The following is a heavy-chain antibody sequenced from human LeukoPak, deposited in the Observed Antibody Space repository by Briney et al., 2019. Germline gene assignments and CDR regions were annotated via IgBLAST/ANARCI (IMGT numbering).Heavy chain of an antibody. V-gene: IGHV4-34*01. D-gene: IGHD3-22*01. CDR1: GGSFSGYY. CDR2: INPSGST. J-gene: IGHJ6*03. Sequence: SETLSLTCAVYGGSFSGYYWTWIRQSPGKGLEWIGEINPSGSTYYNPALKSRLTISRDTSKNQFSLRLSSVTAADTAVYYCARGRQEISMILVVMTGVSYYLDVWGKGTTVTVS. CDR3: ARGRQEISMILVVMTGVSYYLDV.